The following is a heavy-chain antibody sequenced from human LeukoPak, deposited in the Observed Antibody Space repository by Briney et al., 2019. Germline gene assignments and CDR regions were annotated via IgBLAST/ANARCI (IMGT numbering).Heavy chain of an antibody. CDR3: TRSGGWWSLDY. V-gene: IGHV4-4*02. D-gene: IGHD2-8*02. Sequence: SETLSLTCAVSGDSISSSNWWSWVRQPPGKGLDWIGEISHAGSTKYNPSLKNRVTISKDNSKNQFSLKLNSVSAADTAVYYCTRSGGWWSLDYWGRGALVTVSS. CDR1: GDSISSSNW. J-gene: IGHJ4*02. CDR2: ISHAGST.